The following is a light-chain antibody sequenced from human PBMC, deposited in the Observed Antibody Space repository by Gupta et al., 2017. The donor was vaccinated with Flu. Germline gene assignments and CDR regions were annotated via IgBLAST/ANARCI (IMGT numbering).Light chain of an antibody. CDR2: GAS. CDR3: QQCRTSTPLT. CDR1: QSVSTY. J-gene: IGKJ4*01. V-gene: IGKV3-11*01. Sequence: EIVLTQSPATLSLSPGQRATLSCRASQSVSTYLAWYQQKPGQPPRLLIFGASNRATGVPARFGGSGSGTDFTLTISSREAEDLAVYYCQQCRTSTPLTFGGGTQLEIK.